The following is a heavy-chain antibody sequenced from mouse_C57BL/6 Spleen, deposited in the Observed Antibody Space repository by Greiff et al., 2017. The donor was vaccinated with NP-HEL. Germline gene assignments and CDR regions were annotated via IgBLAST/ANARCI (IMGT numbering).Heavy chain of an antibody. D-gene: IGHD2-4*01. J-gene: IGHJ4*01. CDR1: GFTFSDYG. CDR3: ARYDYYYAMDY. CDR2: LSSGSSTI. Sequence: EVKLVESGGGLVKPGGSLKLSCAASGFTFSDYGMHWVRQAPEKGLEWVAYLSSGSSTIYYADTVKGRFTISRDNAKNTLFLQMTSLRSEDTAMYFCARYDYYYAMDYWGQGTSVTVSS. V-gene: IGHV5-17*01.